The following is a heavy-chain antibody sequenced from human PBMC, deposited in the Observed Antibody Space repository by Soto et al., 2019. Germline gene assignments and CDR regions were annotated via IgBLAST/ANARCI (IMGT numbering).Heavy chain of an antibody. V-gene: IGHV4-39*02. D-gene: IGHD3-22*01. CDR3: ARLNYYDSSGYYSYYFDS. CDR2: ISYSGST. CDR1: GGSISSSSYY. J-gene: IGHJ4*02. Sequence: QLQLQESGPGLVKPSETLSLTCTVSGGSISSSSYYWGWVRQPPGKGLEWIGSISYSGSTYYSPSLKSRVTISVDTSKNHFSLRLSSVTAADTAVYYCARLNYYDSSGYYSYYFDSWGQGTLVTVSS.